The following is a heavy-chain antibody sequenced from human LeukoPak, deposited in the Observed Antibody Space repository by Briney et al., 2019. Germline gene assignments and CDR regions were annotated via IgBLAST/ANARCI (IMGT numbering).Heavy chain of an antibody. CDR3: ARDPLYGSGSYSWFDP. Sequence: SPTLSLTCAISGDSVSSNSPAWNWIRQSPSRGLEWLGSTYYRSKWYNDYAVSVKSRITINPDTSKNQFSLQLNSVTPEDTAVYYCARDPLYGSGSYSWFDPWGQGTLVTVSS. CDR2: TYYRSKWYN. V-gene: IGHV6-1*01. CDR1: GDSVSSNSPA. J-gene: IGHJ5*02. D-gene: IGHD3-10*01.